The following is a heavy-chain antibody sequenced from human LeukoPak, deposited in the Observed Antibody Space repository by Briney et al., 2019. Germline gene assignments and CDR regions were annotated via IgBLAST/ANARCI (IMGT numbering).Heavy chain of an antibody. CDR1: GFTFSSYA. CDR2: ISGSGGST. CDR3: AKPLYDYAWGRPWGAFDI. V-gene: IGHV3-23*01. J-gene: IGHJ3*02. Sequence: GGSLRLSCAASGFTFSSYAMSWVRQAPGQGLEWVSAISGSGGSTYYADSVKGRFTISRDNSKNTPYLQMNSLRAEDTAVYYCAKPLYDYAWGRPWGAFDIWGQGTMVTVSS. D-gene: IGHD3-16*01.